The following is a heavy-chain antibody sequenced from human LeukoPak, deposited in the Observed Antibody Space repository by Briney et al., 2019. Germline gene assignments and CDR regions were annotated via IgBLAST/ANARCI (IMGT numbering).Heavy chain of an antibody. CDR3: ATGDRRNY. Sequence: KPGASVKVSCKASGYTFTSYAMHWMRQAPGQRPEWMGWINGGNDNTKYSQKFQGRHTITRDTSASTAYMELSSLRSEDTAVYYCATGDRRNYWGQGTLVTVSA. V-gene: IGHV1-3*01. D-gene: IGHD7-27*01. CDR1: GYTFTSYA. J-gene: IGHJ4*02. CDR2: INGGNDNT.